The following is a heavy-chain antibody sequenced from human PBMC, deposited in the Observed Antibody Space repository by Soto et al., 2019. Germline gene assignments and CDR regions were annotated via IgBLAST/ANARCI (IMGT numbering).Heavy chain of an antibody. CDR3: AKDADPASYTTGWYYFDY. D-gene: IGHD6-19*01. Sequence: ASVKVSCKASGGTFSSFAISWVRQAPGQGLEWMGGIIAISGTANYAQKFQGRVTITADDFTSTAYMELSSLRFEDTAVYYCAKDADPASYTTGWYYFDYWGQGTVVTVSS. CDR2: IIAISGTA. CDR1: GGTFSSFA. V-gene: IGHV1-69*13. J-gene: IGHJ4*02.